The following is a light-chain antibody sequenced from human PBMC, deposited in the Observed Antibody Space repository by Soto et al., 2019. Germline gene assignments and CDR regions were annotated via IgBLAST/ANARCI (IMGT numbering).Light chain of an antibody. Sequence: DIQMTRSLSTLSASVGNRVTIICRAGQSISSWLAWYQQKPGKAPKLLIYDASSLESGVPSRFSGSGSGTEFTLTISSLQPDDFATYYCQQYNSYSPGWTFGQGTKVDIK. J-gene: IGKJ1*01. V-gene: IGKV1-5*02. CDR2: DAS. CDR3: QQYNSYSPGWT. CDR1: QSISSW.